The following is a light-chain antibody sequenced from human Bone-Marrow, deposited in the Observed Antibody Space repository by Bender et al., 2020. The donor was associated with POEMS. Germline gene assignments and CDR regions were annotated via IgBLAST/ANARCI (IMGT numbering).Light chain of an antibody. CDR3: QSADSTGASRV. Sequence: SYELKQPPSVSVSPVQTARITCSGDALPRQYAYWYQQRPGQAPSLLIYKDTERPSEIPGRFSGSSSGTQVTLTISGVQAEDEADYYCQSADSTGASRVFGGGTKLTVL. J-gene: IGLJ2*01. CDR1: ALPRQY. CDR2: KDT. V-gene: IGLV3-25*03.